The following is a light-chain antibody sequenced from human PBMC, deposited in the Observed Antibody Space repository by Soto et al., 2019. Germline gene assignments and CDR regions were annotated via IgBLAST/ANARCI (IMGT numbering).Light chain of an antibody. CDR3: QQSYSTPPLT. J-gene: IGKJ4*01. CDR2: AAS. Sequence: DIQVTQSPSSLSASVGDRVTITCRASQSISSYLNWYQQKPGKAPKLLIYAASSLPSGVPSRFSGSGSGTDLTLTISSLQPEDFATYYCQQSYSTPPLTFGGGTKVEIK. CDR1: QSISSY. V-gene: IGKV1-39*01.